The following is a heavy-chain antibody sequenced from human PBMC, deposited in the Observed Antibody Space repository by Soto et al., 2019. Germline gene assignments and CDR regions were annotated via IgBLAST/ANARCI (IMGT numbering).Heavy chain of an antibody. CDR2: FRSSGDDGTT. D-gene: IGHD3-10*01. J-gene: IGHJ4*02. CDR1: GFTFSSYS. V-gene: IGHV3-23*01. Sequence: GGSLRLSCAASGFTFSSYSMSCVRQAPGKGLEWVSGFRSSGDDGTTYYTDSVKGRFTISRDNSKNTLFLQMNSLRAEDTAIYYCAKKVNSGSGSQYFDYWGQGTLVPVSS. CDR3: AKKVNSGSGSQYFDY.